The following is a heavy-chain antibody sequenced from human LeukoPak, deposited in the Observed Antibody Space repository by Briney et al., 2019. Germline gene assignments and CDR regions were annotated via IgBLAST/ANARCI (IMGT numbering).Heavy chain of an antibody. CDR3: ARGVNGDSRFDP. CDR2: ISIDASRR. CDR1: GFTLSSHW. Sequence: GGSLRLSCAASGFTLSSHWMHWVRQAPGKGLVWVSRISIDASRRTYADSVKGRFTISRDNAKNMLYLQMNSLRAEDTAVYYCARGVNGDSRFDPWGQGTLVTVSS. D-gene: IGHD4-17*01. J-gene: IGHJ5*02. V-gene: IGHV3-74*01.